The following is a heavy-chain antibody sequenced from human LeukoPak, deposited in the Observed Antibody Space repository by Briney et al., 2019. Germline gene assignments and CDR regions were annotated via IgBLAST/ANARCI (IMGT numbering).Heavy chain of an antibody. D-gene: IGHD3-3*01. Sequence: SETLSLTCTVSGGSISTYYWSWIRQPAGKGLEWIGRIFATGRTNYDPSLMSPVTMSIDTSKNQFSLRLTSVTAADTAVYYCARDVTIFPDYYMDVWGKGTTVTVSS. CDR2: IFATGRT. V-gene: IGHV4-4*07. J-gene: IGHJ6*03. CDR3: ARDVTIFPDYYMDV. CDR1: GGSISTYY.